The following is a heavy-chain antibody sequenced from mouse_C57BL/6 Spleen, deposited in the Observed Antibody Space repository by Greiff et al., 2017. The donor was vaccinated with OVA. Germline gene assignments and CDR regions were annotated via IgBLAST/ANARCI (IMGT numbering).Heavy chain of an antibody. CDR3: ARGELGLFAY. Sequence: VQVVESGAELVMPGASVKLSCKASGYTFTSYWMHWVKQRPGQGLEWIGEIDPSDSYTNYNQKFKGKSTLTVDKSSSTAYMQLSSLTSEDSAVYYCARGELGLFAYWGQGTLVTVSA. J-gene: IGHJ3*01. CDR2: IDPSDSYT. D-gene: IGHD4-1*01. CDR1: GYTFTSYW. V-gene: IGHV1-69*01.